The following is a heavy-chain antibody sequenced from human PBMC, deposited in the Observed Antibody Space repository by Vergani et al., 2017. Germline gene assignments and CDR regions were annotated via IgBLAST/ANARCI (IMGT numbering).Heavy chain of an antibody. D-gene: IGHD3-3*01. CDR2: IYYSGIT. J-gene: IGHJ4*02. CDR3: ARGSYYDFWSGYRRGYFDY. V-gene: IGHV4-61*01. Sequence: QVQLQESGPGLVKPSETLSLTCTVSGGSVSSGSYYWSWIRQPPGKGLEWIGYIYYSGITNYNPSLKSRVTISVDTSKNQFSLKLSSMTAADTAVYYCARGSYYDFWSGYRRGYFDYWGQGTLVTVSS. CDR1: GGSVSSGSYY.